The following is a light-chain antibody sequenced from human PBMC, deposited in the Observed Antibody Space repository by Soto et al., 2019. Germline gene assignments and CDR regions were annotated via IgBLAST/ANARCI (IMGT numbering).Light chain of an antibody. CDR3: QQRSNWPPWT. Sequence: EIVLTQSPGTLSLSPGERGTLSCRASQTVSGSYVAWYQQKPGQAPRLLIYGASSRATGIPDRFSGSGSGTDFTLTISRLEPEDFAVYYCQQRSNWPPWTFGQGTKVDIK. CDR1: QTVSGSY. CDR2: GAS. J-gene: IGKJ1*01. V-gene: IGKV3D-20*02.